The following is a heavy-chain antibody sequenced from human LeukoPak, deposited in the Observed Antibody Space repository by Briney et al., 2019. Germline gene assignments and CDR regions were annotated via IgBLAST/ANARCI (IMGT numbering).Heavy chain of an antibody. D-gene: IGHD4-17*01. Sequence: SVKVSCTASGGTFSSYAISWVRQAPRQGLERMGRIIPILGIANYAQKFQGRVTITADKSTSTAYMELSSLRSEDTAVYYCASAVITNWGFDPWGQGTLVTVSS. CDR3: ASAVITNWGFDP. J-gene: IGHJ5*02. V-gene: IGHV1-69*04. CDR2: IIPILGIA. CDR1: GGTFSSYA.